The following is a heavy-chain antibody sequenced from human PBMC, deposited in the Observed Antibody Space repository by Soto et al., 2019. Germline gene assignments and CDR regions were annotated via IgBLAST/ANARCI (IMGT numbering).Heavy chain of an antibody. D-gene: IGHD3-22*01. Sequence: QVQLVQSGAEVKKPGSSVKVSCKASGGTLSNYGVAWVRQAPGQGPEYIGGIIPMFARPKYAQNFQDRVTIAAYESTSTTYIERSSLRSEDSAVYYCARQVRNNYYDGLEYYYVFDYWGKGTLVTVSS. CDR3: ARQVRNNYYDGLEYYYVFDY. CDR2: IIPMFARP. CDR1: GGTLSNYG. V-gene: IGHV1-69*01. J-gene: IGHJ4*02.